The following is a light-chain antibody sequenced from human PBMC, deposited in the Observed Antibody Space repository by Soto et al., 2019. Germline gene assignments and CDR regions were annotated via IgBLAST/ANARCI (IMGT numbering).Light chain of an antibody. CDR3: QRYGSLIT. Sequence: EIVMTQSLATLSLTQGERATLSCRASQSVSSSYSAWYQQTRGPATRLIIYGASSRATGIPDRFSGSGSGTDFTITISRLEPEDFAVYYCQRYGSLITFGQGTRLEVK. CDR1: QSVSSSY. CDR2: GAS. J-gene: IGKJ5*01. V-gene: IGKV3-20*01.